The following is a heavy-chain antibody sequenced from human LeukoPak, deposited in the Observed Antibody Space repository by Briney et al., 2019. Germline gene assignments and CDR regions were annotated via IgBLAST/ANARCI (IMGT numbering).Heavy chain of an antibody. CDR1: GFTVSSNY. Sequence: VGSLRLSCAASGFTVSSNYMSWVRQAPGKGLEWVALIHSGGSTYYADSVKGRFNISRDNSKNTMYLQMISLGAEDTAVYYCARDYGSGSYYSDYCGQGTLVTVSS. J-gene: IGHJ4*02. V-gene: IGHV3-53*01. D-gene: IGHD3-10*01. CDR2: IHSGGST. CDR3: ARDYGSGSYYSDY.